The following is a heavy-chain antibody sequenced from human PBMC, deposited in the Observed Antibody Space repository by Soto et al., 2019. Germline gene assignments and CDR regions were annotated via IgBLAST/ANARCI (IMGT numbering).Heavy chain of an antibody. V-gene: IGHV3-9*01. CDR1: GFSFDDYG. J-gene: IGHJ6*02. Sequence: EVQLVESGGGLVQPGRSLRLSCAASGFSFDDYGMHWVRQAPGKGLEWVSGISWNSGTIGYADSVKGRFSISRDNAKKSLYLQMNSLRAGDRALYYCAKSTGVTAKGMDVWGQGTTVIVSS. CDR2: ISWNSGTI. CDR3: AKSTGVTAKGMDV. D-gene: IGHD2-21*02.